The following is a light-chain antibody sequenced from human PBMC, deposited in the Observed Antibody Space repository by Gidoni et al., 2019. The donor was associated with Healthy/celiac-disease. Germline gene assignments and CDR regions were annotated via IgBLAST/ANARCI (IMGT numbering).Light chain of an antibody. CDR3: QQRSNWPGLT. Sequence: ATPSLSPGEGAAPTCRASSNVSSCLSWYQQKPGQAPRLLIYDASNRSTGVPARCSGSGSGTDFTLTISSLEPEDVAVYYCQQRSNWPGLTFGGGTKVEIK. CDR2: DAS. CDR1: SNVSSC. J-gene: IGKJ4*01. V-gene: IGKV3-11*01.